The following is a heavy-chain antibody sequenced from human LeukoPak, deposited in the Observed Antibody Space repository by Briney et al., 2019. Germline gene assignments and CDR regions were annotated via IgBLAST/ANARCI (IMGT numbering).Heavy chain of an antibody. CDR2: IFPIFGTA. J-gene: IGHJ4*02. D-gene: IGHD6-19*01. Sequence: SVKVSCKASGGTFSSYAISWVRQAPGQGLEWMGGIFPIFGTANYAQKFQGRVTITADESTSTAYMEPSSLRSEDTAVYYCARDFGGWYYFDYWGQGTLVTVSS. V-gene: IGHV1-69*01. CDR3: ARDFGGWYYFDY. CDR1: GGTFSSYA.